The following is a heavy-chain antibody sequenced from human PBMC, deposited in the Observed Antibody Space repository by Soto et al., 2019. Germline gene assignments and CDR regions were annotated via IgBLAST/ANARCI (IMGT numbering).Heavy chain of an antibody. D-gene: IGHD6-6*01. V-gene: IGHV4-31*03. Sequence: QVQLQESGPGLVKPSQTLSLTCTVSGGSISSGGYYWSWIRQHPGKGLEWIGYIYYSGSTYYNPSLKSRVTISVDTAKNQHSLKLSSVTAADTAVYYCARLYSRSSSAYYYYGMDVWGQGTTVTVS. CDR2: IYYSGST. J-gene: IGHJ6*02. CDR3: ARLYSRSSSAYYYYGMDV. CDR1: GGSISSGGYY.